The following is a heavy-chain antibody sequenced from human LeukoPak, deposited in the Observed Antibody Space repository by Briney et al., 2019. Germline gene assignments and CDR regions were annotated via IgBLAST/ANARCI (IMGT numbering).Heavy chain of an antibody. Sequence: QXPGQXXXXMGWINAGNGNTKYSQKFQGSVTITRDTSASTAYMELSGLRSEDTAVYYCARTGDSSGLEFDYWGQGTLVTVSS. J-gene: IGHJ4*02. CDR3: ARTGDSSGLEFDY. CDR2: INAGNGNT. D-gene: IGHD3-22*01. V-gene: IGHV1-3*01.